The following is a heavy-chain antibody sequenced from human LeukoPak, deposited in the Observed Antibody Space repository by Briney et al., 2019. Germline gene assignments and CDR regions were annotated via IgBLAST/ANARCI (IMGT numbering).Heavy chain of an antibody. CDR1: GFTFSSYS. CDR2: ISSSSSYI. D-gene: IGHD3-3*01. Sequence: GGSLRLSCAASGFTFSSYSMNWVRQAPGKGLEWVSSISSSSSYIYYADSVKGRFTISRDNAKNSLYLQMNSLRAEDTAVYYCARANYDFWSGPSPFFDYWGQGTLVTVSS. J-gene: IGHJ4*02. V-gene: IGHV3-21*04. CDR3: ARANYDFWSGPSPFFDY.